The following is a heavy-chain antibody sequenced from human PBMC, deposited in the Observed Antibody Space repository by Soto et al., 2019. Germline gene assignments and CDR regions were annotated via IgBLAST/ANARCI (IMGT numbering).Heavy chain of an antibody. CDR3: ARVSPGYDFWSGYYPPYYFDY. CDR1: GGSVRSGSYY. Sequence: QVQLQESGPGLVKPSETLSLTCTVSGGSVRSGSYYWSWIRQPPGKGLEWIGYIYNSGSTNYNPSLKSRVTISVETAKNQFSLKLSSVITADTAVYYCARVSPGYDFWSGYYPPYYFDYWGQGTLVTVSS. CDR2: IYNSGST. V-gene: IGHV4-61*01. D-gene: IGHD3-3*01. J-gene: IGHJ4*02.